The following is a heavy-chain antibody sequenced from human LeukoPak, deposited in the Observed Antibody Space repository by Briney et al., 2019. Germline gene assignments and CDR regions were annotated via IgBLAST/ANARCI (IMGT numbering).Heavy chain of an antibody. D-gene: IGHD6-13*01. Sequence: SETLSLTCTVSGGSISSYYWSWIRQPAGKELEWIGRIYTSGSTNYNPSLKSRVTMSVDTSKNQFSLKLSSVTAADTAVYYCARDFPTQYSSSWYYAFDIWGQGTMVTVSS. CDR2: IYTSGST. CDR1: GGSISSYY. CDR3: ARDFPTQYSSSWYYAFDI. J-gene: IGHJ3*02. V-gene: IGHV4-4*07.